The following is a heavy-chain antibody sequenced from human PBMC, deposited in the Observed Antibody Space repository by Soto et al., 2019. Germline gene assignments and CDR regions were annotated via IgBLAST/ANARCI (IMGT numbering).Heavy chain of an antibody. CDR1: GYTFTRYN. V-gene: IGHV1-18*01. D-gene: IGHD2-2*02. CDR3: ARAKLLYGYYYGMDV. J-gene: IGHJ6*02. Sequence: GASVKVSCKSPGYTFTRYNIHWVRQAPGQGPEWMGWVNAGNGNTNYSQKLQGRLTMTTDTSTSTAYMELRSLRSDDTAVYYCARAKLLYGYYYGMDVWGQGTTVTVSS. CDR2: VNAGNGNT.